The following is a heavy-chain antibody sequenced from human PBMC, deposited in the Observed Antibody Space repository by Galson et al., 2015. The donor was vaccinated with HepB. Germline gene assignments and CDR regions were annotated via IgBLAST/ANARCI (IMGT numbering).Heavy chain of an antibody. D-gene: IGHD2-15*01. J-gene: IGHJ5*02. Sequence: SVKVSCKASRYTFTAYYIHWVRQAPGHGLEWMGRINPYSGGTNYAQKFQGRVTMTRDTSITTAYMELSRLRSDDTAVYYCARGGAVGGPKFNWFDPWGQGTLVTVFS. CDR1: RYTFTAYY. CDR2: INPYSGGT. CDR3: ARGGAVGGPKFNWFDP. V-gene: IGHV1-2*06.